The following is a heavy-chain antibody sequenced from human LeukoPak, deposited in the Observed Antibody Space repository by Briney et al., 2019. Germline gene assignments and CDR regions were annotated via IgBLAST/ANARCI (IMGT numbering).Heavy chain of an antibody. Sequence: GGSLRLSCAASGFTFSDYSFNWVRQAPGRGLEWISYIGRSTVTTYYADSVQGRFTISRDNAKNSLYLQMNSLRAEDTAVYYCATDRNGGKYYDYWGQGTLVTVSS. V-gene: IGHV3-48*01. D-gene: IGHD1-26*01. CDR3: ATDRNGGKYYDY. CDR2: IGRSTVTT. CDR1: GFTFSDYS. J-gene: IGHJ4*02.